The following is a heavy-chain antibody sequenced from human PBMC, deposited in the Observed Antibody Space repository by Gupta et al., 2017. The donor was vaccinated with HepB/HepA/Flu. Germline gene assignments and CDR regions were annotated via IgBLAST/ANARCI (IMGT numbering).Heavy chain of an antibody. J-gene: IGHJ3*02. V-gene: IGHV3-30-3*01. CDR2: ISYDGSNK. CDR1: GFTFSSYA. Sequence: QVQLVESGGGVVQPGRSLRLSCAASGFTFSSYAMHWVRQAPGKGLEWVAVISYDGSNKYYADSVKGRFTVSRDNSKITLFLQMNSLRPEDTAVYYCARVRSTSWLNDAFDIWGQGTMVTVSS. D-gene: IGHD3-22*01. CDR3: ARVRSTSWLNDAFDI.